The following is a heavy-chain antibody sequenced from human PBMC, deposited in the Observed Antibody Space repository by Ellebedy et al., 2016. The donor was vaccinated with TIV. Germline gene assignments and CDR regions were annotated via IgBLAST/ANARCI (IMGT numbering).Heavy chain of an antibody. V-gene: IGHV3-7*01. D-gene: IGHD2-15*01. J-gene: IGHJ4*02. CDR2: INPLGSQK. Sequence: PGGSLRLSCVDSGPIFSHNWRSWVRQAPGPGLEWVAKINPLGSQKSYVDSVKVRFTISRDNAENSLFLEMTSLRVEDTAVYYCAAEAWWRLDSWGQGTLVTVSS. CDR3: AAEAWWRLDS. CDR1: GPIFSHNW.